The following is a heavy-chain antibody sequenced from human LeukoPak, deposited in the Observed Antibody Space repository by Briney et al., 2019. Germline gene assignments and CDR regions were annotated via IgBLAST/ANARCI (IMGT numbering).Heavy chain of an antibody. CDR3: ARGSWQLPEEVY. J-gene: IGHJ4*02. D-gene: IGHD6-6*01. Sequence: SETLSLTCTVSGGSISISSYYWGWIRQPPGNGLECIGSIYYSGSTYYNPSLKSRVTISVDTSKNQFSLKLSSVTAADTAVYYCARGSWQLPEEVYWGQGTLVTVSS. CDR2: IYYSGST. CDR1: GGSISISSYY. V-gene: IGHV4-39*07.